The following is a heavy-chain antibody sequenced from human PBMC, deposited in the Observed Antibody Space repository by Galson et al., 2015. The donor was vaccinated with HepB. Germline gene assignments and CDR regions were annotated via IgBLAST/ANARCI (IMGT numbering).Heavy chain of an antibody. CDR3: TSASSGYYQYYFDY. J-gene: IGHJ4*02. D-gene: IGHD3-22*01. CDR2: IRSKAYGGTT. Sequence: SLRLSCAASGFTFGDYAMSWFRQAPGKGLEWVGFIRSKAYGGTTEYAASVKGRFTISRDDSKSIAYLQMNRLKTEDTAVYYCTSASSGYYQYYFDYWGQGTLVTVSS. CDR1: GFTFGDYA. V-gene: IGHV3-49*03.